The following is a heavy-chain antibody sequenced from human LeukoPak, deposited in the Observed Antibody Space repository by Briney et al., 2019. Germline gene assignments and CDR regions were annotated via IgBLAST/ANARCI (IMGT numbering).Heavy chain of an antibody. Sequence: ASETLSLTCAVYGESFSGYYWSWIRQAPGKGLEWVGEINHSGRTNYNTSLKRGVTISVETSKNQFPLQFRSVTPADTAVYYCARGLPPRINMVRGVRPPFRGVFDYWGQGTLVTVSS. CDR2: INHSGRT. J-gene: IGHJ4*02. D-gene: IGHD3-10*01. V-gene: IGHV4-34*01. CDR1: GESFSGYY. CDR3: ARGLPPRINMVRGVRPPFRGVFDY.